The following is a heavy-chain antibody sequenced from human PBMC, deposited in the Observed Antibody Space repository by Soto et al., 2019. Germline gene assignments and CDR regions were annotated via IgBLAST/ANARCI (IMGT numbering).Heavy chain of an antibody. V-gene: IGHV3-23*01. D-gene: IGHD3-10*01. CDR1: GFTFSSHA. CDR2: ITNTGGST. J-gene: IGHJ4*02. Sequence: GGSLRLSCAGSGFTFSSHAVNWVRQAPGKGLECVSSITNTGGSTYYADSVKGRFTISRDNSENTVYLQMNSLRVEDTAVYYCAKAGYGSGSYYTLSFDYWGQGSLVTVSS. CDR3: AKAGYGSGSYYTLSFDY.